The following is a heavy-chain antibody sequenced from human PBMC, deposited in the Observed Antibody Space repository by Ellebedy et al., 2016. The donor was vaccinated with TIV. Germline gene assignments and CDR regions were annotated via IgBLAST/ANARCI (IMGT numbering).Heavy chain of an antibody. D-gene: IGHD5-12*01. CDR3: GRGHDYSKSGDN. V-gene: IGHV4-34*01. Sequence: MPSETLSLTCAVSGGSFSNYYWSWIRKPPGKGLEWIGEIHPYGFSSYNPSLESRVPISADTSKTQFSLKLNSVTAADTAVYVCGRGHDYSKSGDNWGQGTLVTVSS. CDR1: GGSFSNYY. J-gene: IGHJ4*02. CDR2: IHPYGFS.